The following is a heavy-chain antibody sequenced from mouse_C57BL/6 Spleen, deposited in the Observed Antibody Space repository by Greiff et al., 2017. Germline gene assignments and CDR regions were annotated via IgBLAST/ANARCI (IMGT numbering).Heavy chain of an antibody. V-gene: IGHV5-6*01. D-gene: IGHD1-1*01. Sequence: EVKLMESGGDLVKPGGSLKLSCAASGFTFSSYGMSWVRQTPDKRLEWVATISSGGSYTYYPDSVKGRFTISRDNAKNTLYLQMSSLKSEDTAMFYCARHDESVDFGYWGQGTTLTVSS. CDR2: ISSGGSYT. J-gene: IGHJ2*01. CDR3: ARHDESVDFGY. CDR1: GFTFSSYG.